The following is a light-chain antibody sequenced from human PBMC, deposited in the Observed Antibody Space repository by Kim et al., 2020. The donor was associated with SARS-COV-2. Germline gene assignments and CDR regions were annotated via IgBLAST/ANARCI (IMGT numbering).Light chain of an antibody. J-gene: IGKJ5*01. CDR1: QSIYSY. Sequence: ASVGDRVTITCRASQSIYSYLAWDQQKPGNVPKILIYKASTLESGVPSRFSGSESGTEFTLTISSLQPDDFATYYCQQFYTYPITFGQGTRLEIK. V-gene: IGKV1-5*03. CDR3: QQFYTYPIT. CDR2: KAS.